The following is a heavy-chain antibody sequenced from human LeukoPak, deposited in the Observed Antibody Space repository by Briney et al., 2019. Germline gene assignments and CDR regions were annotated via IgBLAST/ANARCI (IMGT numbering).Heavy chain of an antibody. V-gene: IGHV3-7*03. Sequence: PGGSLRLSCAASGFTFSSTWMSWVRQAPGKGLEWVANIKEDGSDKYYVDSVKGRFTVSRDNANNLLHLQMNGLRAEDTAVYYCARGNSGYYSDYWGQGSLVTVSS. CDR3: ARGNSGYYSDY. CDR1: GFTFSSTW. D-gene: IGHD3-22*01. CDR2: IKEDGSDK. J-gene: IGHJ4*02.